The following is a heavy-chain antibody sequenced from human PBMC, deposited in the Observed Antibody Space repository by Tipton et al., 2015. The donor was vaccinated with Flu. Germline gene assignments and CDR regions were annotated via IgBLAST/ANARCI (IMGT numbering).Heavy chain of an antibody. CDR1: GGSISSGSYY. CDR3: ARYCSGGSCKRDTNDAFDI. V-gene: IGHV4-61*02. J-gene: IGHJ3*02. D-gene: IGHD2-15*01. CDR2: IFTSGST. Sequence: TLSLTCTVSGGSISSGSYYWNWIRQPAGKGLEWVGRIFTSGSTNYNPSLKSRVTISVDTSKNQFSLMLTSVTAADTAVYYCARYCSGGSCKRDTNDAFDIWGQGTMFTVSS.